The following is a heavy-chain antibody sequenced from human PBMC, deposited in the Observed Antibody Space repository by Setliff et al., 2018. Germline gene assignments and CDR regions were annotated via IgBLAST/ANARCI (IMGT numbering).Heavy chain of an antibody. D-gene: IGHD2-15*01. Sequence: SETLSLTCTVSGGSISSYYWSWIRQPPGKGLEWIGYIYYSGSTNYSPSLKSRVTISVDTSKNQFALKLSSLTAADTAVYYCARGDRYCSGGSCYLGASYYYGMDVWGQVTTVTVSS. CDR2: IYYSGST. V-gene: IGHV4-59*01. CDR1: GGSISSYY. J-gene: IGHJ6*02. CDR3: ARGDRYCSGGSCYLGASYYYGMDV.